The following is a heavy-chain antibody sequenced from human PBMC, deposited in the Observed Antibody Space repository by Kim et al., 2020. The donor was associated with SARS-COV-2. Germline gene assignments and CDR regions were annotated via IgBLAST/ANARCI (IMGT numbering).Heavy chain of an antibody. D-gene: IGHD6-19*01. J-gene: IGHJ4*02. V-gene: IGHV3-21*01. CDR3: ARAYSSGWAYFDY. Sequence: YAASVKGRLTISRDNDKNSQYLQMNSLRAEDTAVYYCARAYSSGWAYFDYWGQGTLVTVSS.